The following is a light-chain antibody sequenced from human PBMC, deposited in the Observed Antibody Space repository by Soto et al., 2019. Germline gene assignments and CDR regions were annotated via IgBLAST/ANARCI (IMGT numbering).Light chain of an antibody. CDR2: EVS. CDR3: ASLPTTNYV. Sequence: QSALTQPASVSGAPGQSITISCTGTSSDVGACNLVSWYQHHPDKAPKLLISEVSNRPSGVSDRFSGSKSGNPASLTISGLHAEDDADYSCASLPTTNYVFGTGTKVTVL. CDR1: SSDVGACNL. J-gene: IGLJ1*01. V-gene: IGLV2-14*01.